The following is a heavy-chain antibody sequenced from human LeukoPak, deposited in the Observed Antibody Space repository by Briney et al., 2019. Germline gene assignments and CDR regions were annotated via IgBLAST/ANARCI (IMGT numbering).Heavy chain of an antibody. D-gene: IGHD2-2*01. CDR2: FDPEDGET. V-gene: IGHV1-24*01. J-gene: IGHJ3*02. CDR1: GYTLTELS. Sequence: ASVKVSCKVSGYTLTELSMHWVRQAPGKGLEWMGGFDPEDGETIYAQKFQGRVTMTEDTSTDTAYMELSSLRSEDTAVYYCATVRYCSSTSCHAFDIWGQGTMVTVSS. CDR3: ATVRYCSSTSCHAFDI.